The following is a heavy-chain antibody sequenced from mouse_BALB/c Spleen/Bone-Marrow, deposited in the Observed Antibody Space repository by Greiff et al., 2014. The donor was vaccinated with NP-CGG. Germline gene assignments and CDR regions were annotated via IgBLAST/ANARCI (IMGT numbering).Heavy chain of an antibody. CDR3: TRPSFYYGSSYWYFDV. D-gene: IGHD1-1*01. J-gene: IGHJ1*01. CDR2: IDPANRDT. CDR1: GFNIKDTY. Sequence: VQLQQPGSELVKPGASVKLSCAASGFNIKDTYMHWVKQRPEQGLEWIGRIDPANRDTKYDPKFQGKATITADTSSNTAYLQLSSLTSEDTAVYYCTRPSFYYGSSYWYFDVWGAGTTVTASS. V-gene: IGHV14-3*02.